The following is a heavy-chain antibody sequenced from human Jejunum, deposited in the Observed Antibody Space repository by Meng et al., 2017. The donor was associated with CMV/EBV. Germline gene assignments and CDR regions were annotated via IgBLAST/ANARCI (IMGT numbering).Heavy chain of an antibody. V-gene: IGHV3-7*01. D-gene: IGHD1-26*01. CDR2: IKEDGSEK. CDR1: GFTFTSYW. J-gene: IGHJ4*02. Sequence: CAASGFTFTSYWMSWVRQAPGKGLQWVANIKEDGSEKYYVDSVKGRFTISRDNAKNSLYLQMNSLRAEDTAVYYCASGKTGSYGHYWGRGTLVTVSS. CDR3: ASGKTGSYGHY.